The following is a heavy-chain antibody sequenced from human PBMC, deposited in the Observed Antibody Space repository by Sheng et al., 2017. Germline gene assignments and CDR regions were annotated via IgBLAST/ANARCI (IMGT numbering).Heavy chain of an antibody. CDR2: ISGSGGST. CDR1: GFTFSSYG. CDR3: AKNRFYWWCMFD. J-gene: IGHJ4*02. Sequence: EVQLVESGGGLVQPGGTLRLSCAASGFTFSSYGMSWVRQAPGKGLEWVSAISGSGGSTYYADSVKGRFTISRDNSKNTLYLQMNSLRAEDTAVYYCAKNRFYWWCMFDWGQGTLVTVSS. D-gene: IGHD2-8*02. V-gene: IGHV3-23*04.